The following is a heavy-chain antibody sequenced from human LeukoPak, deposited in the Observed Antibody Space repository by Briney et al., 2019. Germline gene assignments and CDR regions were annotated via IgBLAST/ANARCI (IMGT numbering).Heavy chain of an antibody. CDR2: IYYSGST. CDR3: ARVVEDYYGSGTPTYYFDY. V-gene: IGHV4-59*01. J-gene: IGHJ4*02. CDR1: GGSISSYY. Sequence: PSETLSLTCTVSGGSISSYYWSWIRQPPGKGLEWIGYIYYSGSTNYNPSLKSRVTISVDTSKNQFSLKLSSVTAADTAVYYCARVVEDYYGSGTPTYYFDYWGQGTLVTVSS. D-gene: IGHD3-10*01.